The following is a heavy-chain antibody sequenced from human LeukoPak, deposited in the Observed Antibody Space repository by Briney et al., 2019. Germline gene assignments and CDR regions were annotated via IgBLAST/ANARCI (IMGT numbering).Heavy chain of an antibody. CDR1: ASVFSRLT. CDR3: ARDTPGIAASVNGG. V-gene: IGHV3-53*01. CDR2: IYSDGST. J-gene: IGHJ4*02. D-gene: IGHD6-13*01. Sequence: PGGSLRLSCSASASVFSRLTMNWFRQTPGKGLEWVSLIYSDGSTHYSDSVKGRFTISRDSSKNTLYLQMNSLRAEDTAIYYCARDTPGIAASVNGGWGQGTLVTVSS.